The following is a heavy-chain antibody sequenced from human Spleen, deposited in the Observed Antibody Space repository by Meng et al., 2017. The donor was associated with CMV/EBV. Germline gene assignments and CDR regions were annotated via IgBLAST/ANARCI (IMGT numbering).Heavy chain of an antibody. CDR3: AASGAVAGALDY. CDR1: GYTFTSYY. V-gene: IGHV1-46*01. Sequence: QVELVEAGAEVKKPGASVKVSCKASGYTFTSYYMHWVRQAPGQGLEWMGIINPSGGSTSYAQKFQGRVTMTRDTSTSTVYMELSSLRSEDTAVYYCAASGAVAGALDYWGQGTLVTVSS. D-gene: IGHD6-19*01. J-gene: IGHJ4*02. CDR2: INPSGGST.